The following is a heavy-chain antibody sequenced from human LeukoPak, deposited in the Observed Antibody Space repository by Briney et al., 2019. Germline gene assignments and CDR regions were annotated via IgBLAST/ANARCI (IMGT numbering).Heavy chain of an antibody. D-gene: IGHD6-19*01. V-gene: IGHV3-53*01. CDR2: IYSGGST. Sequence: GGSLRLSCAASGFTVSSNYMSWVRQAPGKGLEWVSVIYSGGSTYYADSVKGRFTISRDNSMNTLYLQMCSLRAEDTAVYYCARDGGSGWYFVFDYWGQGTLVTVSS. CDR3: ARDGGSGWYFVFDY. J-gene: IGHJ4*02. CDR1: GFTVSSNY.